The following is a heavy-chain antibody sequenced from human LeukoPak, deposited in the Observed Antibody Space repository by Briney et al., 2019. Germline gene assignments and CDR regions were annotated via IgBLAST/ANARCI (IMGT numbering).Heavy chain of an antibody. J-gene: IGHJ1*01. Sequence: PGGSLRLSCAASGYTFGDYAMHWVRQAPGKGLEWVSLISWDSGNTYYADSVKGRFTISRDNSKNSLSLQMNSLRAEDTALYYCAKGPGAAVGKRYIQHWGQGTLVTVSS. CDR2: ISWDSGNT. D-gene: IGHD6-13*01. CDR3: AKGPGAAVGKRYIQH. CDR1: GYTFGDYA. V-gene: IGHV3-43D*03.